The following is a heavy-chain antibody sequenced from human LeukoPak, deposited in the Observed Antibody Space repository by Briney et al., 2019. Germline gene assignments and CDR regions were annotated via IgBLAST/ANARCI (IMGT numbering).Heavy chain of an antibody. Sequence: ASVSVSWKASGYTFTSYGISWVRQAPGQGLEWMGWISAYNGNTNYAQKLQGRVTMTTDTSTSTGYMELRSLRSDDTAVYYCARVYGSGSYYALYYLDYWGQGTLVTVST. J-gene: IGHJ4*02. CDR3: ARVYGSGSYYALYYLDY. CDR1: GYTFTSYG. D-gene: IGHD3-10*01. V-gene: IGHV1-18*01. CDR2: ISAYNGNT.